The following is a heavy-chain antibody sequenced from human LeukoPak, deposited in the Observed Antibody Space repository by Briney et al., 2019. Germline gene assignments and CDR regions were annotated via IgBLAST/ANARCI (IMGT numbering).Heavy chain of an antibody. CDR3: ATLLEVVVPAAIADY. Sequence: PGGSLRLSCAASGFTFSDYYMSWIRQAPGKGLEWVSYISSSGSTIYYADSVKGRFTISRDNAKNSLYLQMNSLRAEDTAVYYCATLLEVVVPAAIADYWGQGTLVTVSS. CDR2: ISSSGSTI. D-gene: IGHD2-2*01. CDR1: GFTFSDYY. J-gene: IGHJ4*02. V-gene: IGHV3-11*04.